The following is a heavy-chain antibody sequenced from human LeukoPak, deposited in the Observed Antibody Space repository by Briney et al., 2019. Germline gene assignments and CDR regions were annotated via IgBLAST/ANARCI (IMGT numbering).Heavy chain of an antibody. CDR1: GFTVSSNY. CDR2: INSDGSST. CDR3: AGSPLYNWFDP. Sequence: GGSLRLSCAASGFTVSSNYMSWVRQAPGKGLVWVSRINSDGSSTSYADSVKGRFTISRDNAKNTLYLQMNSLRAEDTAVYYCAGSPLYNWFDPWGQGTLVTVSS. J-gene: IGHJ5*02. V-gene: IGHV3-74*01.